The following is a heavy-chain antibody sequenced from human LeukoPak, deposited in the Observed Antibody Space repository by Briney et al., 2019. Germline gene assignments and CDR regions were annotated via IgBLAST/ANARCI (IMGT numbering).Heavy chain of an antibody. J-gene: IGHJ4*02. D-gene: IGHD1-1*01. CDR2: TYYRSKWYN. Sequence: SQTLSLTCAISGDSVSGNSATWNWLRQSPSRGLEWLGRTYYRSKWYNDYALSVKSRISINSDTSKNQFSLQLNSVTPEDTAVYYCASGSLEFDNWGQGTLVTVS. CDR3: ASGSLEFDN. CDR1: GDSVSGNSAT. V-gene: IGHV6-1*01.